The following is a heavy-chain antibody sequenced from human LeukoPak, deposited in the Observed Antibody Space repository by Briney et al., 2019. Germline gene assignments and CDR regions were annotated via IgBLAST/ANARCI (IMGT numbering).Heavy chain of an antibody. V-gene: IGHV3-23*01. CDR3: AKDVIGTYYYYGMDV. CDR1: GFTFTSYA. CDR2: ISGSGGNT. J-gene: IGHJ6*02. D-gene: IGHD3-16*02. Sequence: GGSLRLFCAASGFTFTSYAMSWVRQAPGKGLEWVSAISGSGGNTYYADSVKGRFTISRDNSKNTLYLQMNSLRAEDTAVYYCAKDVIGTYYYYGMDVWGQGTTVTVSS.